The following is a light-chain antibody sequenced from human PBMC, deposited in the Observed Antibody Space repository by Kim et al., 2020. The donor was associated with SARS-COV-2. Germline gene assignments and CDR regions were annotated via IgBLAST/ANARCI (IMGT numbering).Light chain of an antibody. Sequence: SYELTQPLSVSVALGQTATITCGGNNIGSKNVHWLQQRPGQAPVLVIYNDNNRPSGVPERFSGSNSGNTATLTISSAQAGDGANYYCQLWDSTVVFGGGTQLTVL. J-gene: IGLJ2*01. V-gene: IGLV3-9*01. CDR1: NIGSKN. CDR2: NDN. CDR3: QLWDSTVV.